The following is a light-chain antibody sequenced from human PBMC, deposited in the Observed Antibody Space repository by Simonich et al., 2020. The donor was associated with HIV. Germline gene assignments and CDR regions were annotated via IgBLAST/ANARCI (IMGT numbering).Light chain of an antibody. CDR3: QQCNNWPPT. CDR2: GAS. J-gene: IGKJ1*01. Sequence: EIVMTQSPDTLSVSPGERATLSCRASQSLGINLAWYQQKPGQAPRLLIYGASARATDIPARFSGSGSGTEFTLTISTMQSEDFAVYYCQQCNNWPPTFGQGTKVEIK. V-gene: IGKV3-15*01. CDR1: QSLGIN.